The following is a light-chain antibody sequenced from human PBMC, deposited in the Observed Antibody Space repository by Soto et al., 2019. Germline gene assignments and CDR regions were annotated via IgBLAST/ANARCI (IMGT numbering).Light chain of an antibody. V-gene: IGLV1-47*02. CDR2: IGD. J-gene: IGLJ1*01. CDR1: TSNIGTFY. Sequence: QSVLTQPPSTSSTPGQTVTISCSGGTSNIGTFYVYWYQHLPGTAPKLLIYIGDQRASGVSDRFSASKSGTSASLAISGLRSDDEADYYCAAWDDNLNAYVFGSGTKLTVL. CDR3: AAWDDNLNAYV.